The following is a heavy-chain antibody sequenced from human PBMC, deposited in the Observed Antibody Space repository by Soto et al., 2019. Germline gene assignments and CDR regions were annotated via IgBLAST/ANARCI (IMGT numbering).Heavy chain of an antibody. J-gene: IGHJ4*02. Sequence: VQLQQWGAGLLKPSETLSLTCAVYGGSFSGYYCSWIRQAPGKGLEWVSSIGRVSTYIYYADSVRGRFTVSRDNAKNSVYLQMNGLTAEDSGIYYCARVTAGSGSYQIDLWGQGTLVTVSS. D-gene: IGHD3-10*01. CDR1: GGSFSGYY. CDR3: ARVTAGSGSYQIDL. V-gene: IGHV3-21*01. CDR2: IGRVSTYI.